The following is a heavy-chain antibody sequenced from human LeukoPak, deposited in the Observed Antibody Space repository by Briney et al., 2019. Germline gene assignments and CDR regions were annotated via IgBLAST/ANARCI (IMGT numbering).Heavy chain of an antibody. CDR3: ARSLQIIVDNWFDP. CDR2: ISAYNGNT. Sequence: ASVKVSCXASGYTFTSYGISWVRQAPGQGLEWMGWISAYNGNTNYAQKLQGRVTMTTDTSTSTAYMELRSLRSDDTAVYYCARSLQIIVDNWFDPWGQGTLVTVSS. D-gene: IGHD1-26*01. V-gene: IGHV1-18*01. J-gene: IGHJ5*02. CDR1: GYTFTSYG.